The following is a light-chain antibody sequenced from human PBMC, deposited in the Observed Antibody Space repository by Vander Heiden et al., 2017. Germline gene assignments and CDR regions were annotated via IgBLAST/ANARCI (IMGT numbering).Light chain of an antibody. CDR2: TAS. J-gene: IGKJ4*01. Sequence: IGMTLSPSLLSASTGDRVTISCRESQGISRYVAWYQQKPGKAPQLLIYTASTLQSGVTSRFSGSGSGTEFTLTISSLQPEDFATYYCQQDHSTPLTFGQGTKVEIK. CDR1: QGISRY. CDR3: QQDHSTPLT. V-gene: IGKV1-8*01.